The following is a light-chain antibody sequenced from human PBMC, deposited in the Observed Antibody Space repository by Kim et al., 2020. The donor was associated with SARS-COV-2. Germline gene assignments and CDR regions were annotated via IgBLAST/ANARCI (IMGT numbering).Light chain of an antibody. CDR3: SAWDNSLNAWV. CDR1: SNNVGYQG. CDR2: RNN. J-gene: IGLJ3*02. V-gene: IGLV10-54*01. Sequence: QTATLTCTGNSNNVGYQGAAWLQQHQGHPPKLLSSRNNNRPSGISERLSASRSGNTASLTITGLQPEDEADYYCSAWDNSLNAWVFGGGTQLTVL.